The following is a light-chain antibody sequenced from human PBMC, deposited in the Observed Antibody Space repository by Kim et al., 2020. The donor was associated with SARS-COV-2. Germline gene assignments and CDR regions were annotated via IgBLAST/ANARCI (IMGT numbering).Light chain of an antibody. J-gene: IGKJ1*01. V-gene: IGKV1-16*02. Sequence: DIQMTQSPSSLSASVGDRVTITCRASQDVSNSLAWFQQKPGKAPKSLIYGASSLQSGVPSKFSGSGSGTDFTLTISSLQPEDFATYYCQQYKTYPWTFGQGTKVEI. CDR3: QQYKTYPWT. CDR1: QDVSNS. CDR2: GAS.